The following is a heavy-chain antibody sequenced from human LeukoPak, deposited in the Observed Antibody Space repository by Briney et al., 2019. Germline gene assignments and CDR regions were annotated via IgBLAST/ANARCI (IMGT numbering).Heavy chain of an antibody. D-gene: IGHD4-17*01. V-gene: IGHV4-34*01. CDR1: GGSFSGYY. CDR2: INHSGST. CDR3: ARDSGDYVNDY. Sequence: PSETLSLTCAVYGGSFSGYYWSWIRQPPGKGLEWIGEINHSGSTNYNPSLKSRVTISVDTSKNQFSLKLSSVTAADTAVYYCARDSGDYVNDYWGQGTLVTVSS. J-gene: IGHJ4*02.